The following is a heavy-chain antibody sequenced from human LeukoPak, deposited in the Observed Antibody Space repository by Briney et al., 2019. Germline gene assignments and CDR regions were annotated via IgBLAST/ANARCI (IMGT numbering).Heavy chain of an antibody. D-gene: IGHD3-3*01. V-gene: IGHV3-7*01. CDR1: GFTFSSYW. J-gene: IGHJ5*02. CDR2: IKQDGSEK. Sequence: GGSLRLSCAASGFTFSSYWMSWVRQAPGKGLEWVANIKQDGSEKYYVDSVKGRFTISRDNAKNSLYLQMNSLRAEDTAVYYCARAYLLYDLWSGYVDTNWFDPWGQGTLVTVSS. CDR3: ARAYLLYDLWSGYVDTNWFDP.